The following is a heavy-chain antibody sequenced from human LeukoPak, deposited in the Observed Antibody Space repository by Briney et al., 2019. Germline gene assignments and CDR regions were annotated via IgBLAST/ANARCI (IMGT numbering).Heavy chain of an antibody. Sequence: GGSLRLSCGASGFTFSTNAMCWVRQAPGKGLEWVSGISDGGGRTFYAESVKGRFTVSRDNSKNTLYLRMNSLRAEDTAIYYCTKNQILDDSGSWYAFWGQGTLVTDSS. D-gene: IGHD6-13*01. CDR1: GFTFSTNA. CDR3: TKNQILDDSGSWYAF. J-gene: IGHJ4*02. V-gene: IGHV3-23*01. CDR2: ISDGGGRT.